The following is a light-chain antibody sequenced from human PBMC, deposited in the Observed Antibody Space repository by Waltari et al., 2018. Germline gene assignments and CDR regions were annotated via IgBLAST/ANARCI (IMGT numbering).Light chain of an antibody. J-gene: IGLJ1*01. CDR3: CSYAGSATPYV. CDR2: EVT. V-gene: IGLV2-23*02. Sequence: QSALTQPASVSGSPGQSITISCTGTSSDVGRYNLSSWYQQHPGKAPKLMIFEVTKRPSGVSNRFSGSTSGNTVSLTISGLQAEDEADYYCCSYAGSATPYVFGTGTKVTVL. CDR1: SSDVGRYNL.